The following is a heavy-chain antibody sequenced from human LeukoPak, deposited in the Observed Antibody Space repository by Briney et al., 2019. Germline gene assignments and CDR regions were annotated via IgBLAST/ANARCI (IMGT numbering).Heavy chain of an antibody. J-gene: IGHJ4*02. CDR2: IYSGGST. D-gene: IGHD5-18*01. Sequence: GGSLRLSCAASGFTVSSNYMSWVRQAPGKGLEWVSVIYSGGSTYYADSVKGRFTISRDNSKNTLYLQMNSLRAEDTAVYYCARGRYSYGSSVFDYWGQGTLVTVSS. CDR1: GFTVSSNY. V-gene: IGHV3-53*01. CDR3: ARGRYSYGSSVFDY.